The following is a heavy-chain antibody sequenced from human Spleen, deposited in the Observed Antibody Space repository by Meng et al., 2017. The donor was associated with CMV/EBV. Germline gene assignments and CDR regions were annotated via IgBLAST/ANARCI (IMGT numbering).Heavy chain of an antibody. Sequence: GESLKISCAASGFTFNTYGMHWVRQAPGKGLEWVAFIQYTGRNRYYADSVKGRFTISRDNAKNSLYLQMNSLRAEDTAVYYCARERLPYISSGMDVWGQGTTVTVSS. V-gene: IGHV3-30*02. CDR3: ARERLPYISSGMDV. CDR2: IQYTGRNR. CDR1: GFTFNTYG. J-gene: IGHJ6*02. D-gene: IGHD4-11*01.